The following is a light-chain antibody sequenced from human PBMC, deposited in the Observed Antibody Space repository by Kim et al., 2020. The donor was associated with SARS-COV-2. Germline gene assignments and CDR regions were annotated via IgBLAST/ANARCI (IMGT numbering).Light chain of an antibody. V-gene: IGKV1-39*01. J-gene: IGKJ3*01. CDR3: QQTYIPPLT. Sequence: DIQMTQSPSSLSASVGDRVTITCRTSQNINSHLNWYHQKPGRAPKLLIYAASTLQGGVPSRFSGSGSETDFTLTISSLQPEDFANYFCQQTYIPPLTFGAGTKVDIK. CDR1: QNINSH. CDR2: AAS.